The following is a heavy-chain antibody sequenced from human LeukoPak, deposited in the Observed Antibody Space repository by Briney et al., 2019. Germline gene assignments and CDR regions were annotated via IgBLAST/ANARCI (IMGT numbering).Heavy chain of an antibody. CDR3: ARGGIGWSFDY. V-gene: IGHV1-2*02. CDR2: INPNSGGT. D-gene: IGHD6-19*01. Sequence: ASVKVSCKASGYSLIGYYIHWVRQAPGQGLECLGWINPNSGGTDFAQKFQGRVTMTSDTSISTAYMELSGLRSDDTAVYYCARGGIGWSFDYWGQGTLVTVSS. J-gene: IGHJ4*02. CDR1: GYSLIGYY.